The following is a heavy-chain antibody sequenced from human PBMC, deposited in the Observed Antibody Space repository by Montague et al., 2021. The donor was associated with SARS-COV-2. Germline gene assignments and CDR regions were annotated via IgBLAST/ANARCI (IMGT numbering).Heavy chain of an antibody. CDR1: GGSITSYY. V-gene: IGHV4-59*01. CDR2: IYYSGST. D-gene: IGHD3-10*01. J-gene: IGHJ4*01. CDR3: ARGDGHYYGSGTYPYY. Sequence: SETLSLTCTVSGGSITSYYWSWIRQPPGKGLEYIGYIYYSGSTNYNPSLKSRVTMSVDTSKNQFSLKLSSVTAADTAVYYCARGDGHYYGSGTYPYYWGHGTLVTVSS.